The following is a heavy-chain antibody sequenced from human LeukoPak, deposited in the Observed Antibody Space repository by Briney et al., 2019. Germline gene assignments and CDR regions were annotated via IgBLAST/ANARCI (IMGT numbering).Heavy chain of an antibody. CDR3: ARGHSDYYFDY. D-gene: IGHD4-11*01. CDR1: GGSISSYY. CDR2: IYYSGST. V-gene: IGHV4-59*08. Sequence: SETLSLTCTVSGGSISSYYWSWIRQPPGKGLEWIGYIYYSGSTYYNPSLKSRVTISVDTSKNQFSLKLSSVTAADTAVYYCARGHSDYYFDYWGQGTLATVSS. J-gene: IGHJ4*02.